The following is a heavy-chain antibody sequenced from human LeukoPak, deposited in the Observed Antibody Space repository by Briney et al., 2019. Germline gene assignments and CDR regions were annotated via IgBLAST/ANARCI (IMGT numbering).Heavy chain of an antibody. V-gene: IGHV1-69*13. CDR3: ARVVIRSSDWGRSVAVTTPIHYMDV. J-gene: IGHJ6*03. D-gene: IGHD4-11*01. CDR2: IIPIFGTA. CDR1: GGTFSSYA. Sequence: ASVKVSCKASGGTFSSYAISWVRQAPGQGLEWMGGIIPIFGTANYAQKFQGRVTITADESTSTAYMELSSLRSEDTAVYYCARVVIRSSDWGRSVAVTTPIHYMDVWGKGTTVTVSS.